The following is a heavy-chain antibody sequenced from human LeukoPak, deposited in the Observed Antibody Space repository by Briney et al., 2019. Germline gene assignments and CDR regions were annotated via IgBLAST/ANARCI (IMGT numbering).Heavy chain of an antibody. CDR1: GYTFTGYY. V-gene: IGHV1-2*02. Sequence: ASVKVSCKASGYTFTGYYMHWVRQAPGQGLEWMGWINPNSGGTNYAQKFQGRVTMTRGTSISTAYMELSRLRSDDTAVYYCARGSAAGTSNWFDPWGQGTLVTVSS. J-gene: IGHJ5*02. CDR3: ARGSAAGTSNWFDP. D-gene: IGHD6-13*01. CDR2: INPNSGGT.